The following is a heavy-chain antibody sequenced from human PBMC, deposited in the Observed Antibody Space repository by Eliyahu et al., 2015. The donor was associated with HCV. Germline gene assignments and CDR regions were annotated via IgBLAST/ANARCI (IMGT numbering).Heavy chain of an antibody. D-gene: IGHD6-19*01. CDR1: GXSISSYY. CDR2: IYHSGST. J-gene: IGHJ5*02. CDR3: ASGGGGIAVAGTGGWFDP. Sequence: QVQLQESGPGLVKPSETLSLTCTVSGXSISSYYWSWIRQPPGKGLEWIGYIYHSGSTNYTPSLKSRVTISVDTSKNQFSLKLTSVTAADTAVYYCASGGGGIAVAGTGGWFDPWGQGTLVTVSS. V-gene: IGHV4-59*01.